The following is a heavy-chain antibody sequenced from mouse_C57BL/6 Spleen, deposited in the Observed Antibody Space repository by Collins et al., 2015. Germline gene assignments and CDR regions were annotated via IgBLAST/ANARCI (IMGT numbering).Heavy chain of an antibody. CDR3: TRSRNDYDDYYFDY. V-gene: IGHV1S127*01. CDR1: GYTFTSYW. D-gene: IGHD2-4*01. CDR2: IDPSDSYT. Sequence: QVQLQQPGAELVKPGASVKMSCKASGYTFTSYWMHWVKQRPGQGLEWIGTIDPSDSYTSYNQKFKGKATLTVDTSSSTAYMQLSSLTSEDSAVYYCTRSRNDYDDYYFDYWGQGTTLTVSS. J-gene: IGHJ2*01.